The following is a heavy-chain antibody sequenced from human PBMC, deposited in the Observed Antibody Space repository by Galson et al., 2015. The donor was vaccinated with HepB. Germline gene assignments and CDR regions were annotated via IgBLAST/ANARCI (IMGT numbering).Heavy chain of an antibody. J-gene: IGHJ4*02. Sequence: SLRLSCAASGFPFSSYWMTWVRQTPGKGLEWVANIKQDGSETLYVDSVKGRFTISRDNAKNSLYLQMNSLRVEDTAVYYCARAQRGGFDYWGQGTLVTVSS. CDR3: ARAQRGGFDY. CDR2: IKQDGSET. D-gene: IGHD2-15*01. V-gene: IGHV3-7*01. CDR1: GFPFSSYW.